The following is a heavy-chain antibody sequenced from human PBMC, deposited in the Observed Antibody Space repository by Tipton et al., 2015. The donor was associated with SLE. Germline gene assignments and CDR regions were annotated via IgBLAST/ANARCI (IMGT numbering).Heavy chain of an antibody. Sequence: TLSLTCAVSGYSISSGYYWGWIRQPPGKGLEWIGSIYHSGSTYYNPSLKSRVTMSVDTSKNQFSLKLSSVTAADTAVYYCASSTARVGNYFDYWGQGTLVTVSS. V-gene: IGHV4-38-2*01. CDR2: IYHSGST. CDR1: GYSISSGYY. J-gene: IGHJ4*02. CDR3: ASSTARVGNYFDY. D-gene: IGHD1-1*01.